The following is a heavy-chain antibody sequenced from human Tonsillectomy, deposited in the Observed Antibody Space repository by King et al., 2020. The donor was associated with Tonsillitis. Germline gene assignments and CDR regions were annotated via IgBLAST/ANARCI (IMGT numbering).Heavy chain of an antibody. CDR3: ARYMDSNLVESYFDC. D-gene: IGHD2-2*03. J-gene: IGHJ4*02. V-gene: IGHV3-33*08. CDR1: GFTFSTYG. CDR2: IWNDGSNK. Sequence: VQLVESGGGVVQPGRSLRLSCAASGFTFSTYGMHWVRQAPGKGLEWVGLIWNDGSNKYYADSVKGRFTISRDNSKNTPYLQMNSLRAEDTAVYYCARYMDSNLVESYFDCWGQGTLVTSPQ.